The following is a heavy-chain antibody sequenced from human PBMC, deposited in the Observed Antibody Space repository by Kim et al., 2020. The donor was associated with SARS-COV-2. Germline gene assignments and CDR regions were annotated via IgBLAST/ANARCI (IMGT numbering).Heavy chain of an antibody. Sequence: GGSLRLSCAASGFTFSSYAMHWVRQAPGKGLEWVAVISYDGSNKYYADSVKGRFTISRDNSKNTLYLQMNSLRAEDTAVYYCASGRYWGQGTLVTVSS. CDR3: ASGRY. CDR1: GFTFSSYA. J-gene: IGHJ4*02. V-gene: IGHV3-30*04. CDR2: ISYDGSNK. D-gene: IGHD1-26*01.